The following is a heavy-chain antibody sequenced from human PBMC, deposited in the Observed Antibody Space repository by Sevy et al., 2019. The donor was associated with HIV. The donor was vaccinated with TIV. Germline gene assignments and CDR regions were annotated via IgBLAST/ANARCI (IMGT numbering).Heavy chain of an antibody. Sequence: GGSLRLSCAASGFTFSSYWMNWIRKAPGKGLEWVANIKQDGSEKYYVDSVKGRFTISRDNAKNSLYLEMNTLRAEDTAVYYCATSGGETWGQGTLVTVSS. CDR1: GFTFSSYW. D-gene: IGHD3-16*01. CDR2: IKQDGSEK. V-gene: IGHV3-7*01. J-gene: IGHJ5*02. CDR3: ATSGGET.